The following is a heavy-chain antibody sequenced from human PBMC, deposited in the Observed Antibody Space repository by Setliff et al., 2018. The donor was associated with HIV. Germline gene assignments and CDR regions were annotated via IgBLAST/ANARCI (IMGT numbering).Heavy chain of an antibody. Sequence: GASVKVSCKASGGTFSTYAVSWVRQAPGQGLEWMGGIIPIFGTANYAQNFQGRVTITADKSTYTAYMELSSLRSEDTAVYYCARGRGTVGYCSTTSCSDPDYWGQGTLVTVSS. CDR3: ARGRGTVGYCSTTSCSDPDY. V-gene: IGHV1-69*06. J-gene: IGHJ4*02. D-gene: IGHD2-2*01. CDR2: IIPIFGTA. CDR1: GGTFSTYA.